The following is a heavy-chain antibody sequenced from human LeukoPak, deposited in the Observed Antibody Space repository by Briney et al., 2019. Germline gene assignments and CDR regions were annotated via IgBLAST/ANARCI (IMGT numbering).Heavy chain of an antibody. V-gene: IGHV3-7*01. D-gene: IGHD5-12*01. CDR3: ARVVGGYSGYDGIDY. J-gene: IGHJ4*02. Sequence: GGSLRLSCAASGFTFSSYWMSWVRQAPGKGLEWVANIKQDGSEKYYVDSVKGRFTISRDNAKNSLYPQMNSLRAEDTAVYYCARVVGGYSGYDGIDYWGQGTLVTVSS. CDR2: IKQDGSEK. CDR1: GFTFSSYW.